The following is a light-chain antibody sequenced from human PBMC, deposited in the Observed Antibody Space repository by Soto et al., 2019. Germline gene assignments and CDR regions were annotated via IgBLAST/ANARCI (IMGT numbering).Light chain of an antibody. CDR1: PSVSSS. Sequence: EIVMTQSPATLSVSPGERVTLSCRASPSVSSSLAWYQQKPGQAPRLLIYGASTRAIGIPARFSGSGSETEFTLTISRLQSEDFAVYYCQQYNNWWTFGQGTKVEIK. J-gene: IGKJ1*01. V-gene: IGKV3-15*01. CDR3: QQYNNWWT. CDR2: GAS.